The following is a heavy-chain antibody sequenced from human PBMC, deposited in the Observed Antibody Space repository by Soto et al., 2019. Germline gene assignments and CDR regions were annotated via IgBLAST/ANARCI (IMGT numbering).Heavy chain of an antibody. D-gene: IGHD6-25*01. V-gene: IGHV3-30*18. J-gene: IGHJ4*02. CDR1: GFTFSSYG. CDR2: ISYDGSNK. CDR3: AKGAAYSSALLDF. Sequence: QVQLVESGGGVVQPGRSLRLSCAASGFTFSSYGMHWVRQAPGKGLEWVAVISYDGSNKYYADSVKGQFTISRDNSKNTLYLQMNSLRAEDTAVHYCAKGAAYSSALLDFWGQGTLVTVSS.